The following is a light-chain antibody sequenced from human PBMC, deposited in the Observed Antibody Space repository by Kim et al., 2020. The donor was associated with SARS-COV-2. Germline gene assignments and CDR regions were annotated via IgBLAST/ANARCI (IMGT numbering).Light chain of an antibody. CDR3: GTWDSSLTSYV. J-gene: IGLJ1*01. V-gene: IGLV1-51*01. CDR2: GNT. CDR1: SSNIANNY. Sequence: GQKVNISCSGSSSNIANNYVSWYQQLPGTTPKLLIYGNTKRPSGIPDRFSGSKSGTSATLGIAGLQTGDEADYYCGTWDSSLTSYVFGTGTKVTVL.